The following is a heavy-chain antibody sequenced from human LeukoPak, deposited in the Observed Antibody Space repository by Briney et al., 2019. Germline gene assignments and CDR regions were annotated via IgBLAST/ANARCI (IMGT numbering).Heavy chain of an antibody. CDR3: AKKFRSSTSFFTS. D-gene: IGHD2-2*01. J-gene: IGHJ4*02. V-gene: IGHV3-23*01. CDR1: GFTFSSYA. Sequence: PGGSLRLSCAASGFTFSSYAMSWVRQAPGKGLEWVSAISGSGGSTYYADSVKGRFTISRDDSKNTLYLQMNSLRAEDTAVYYCAKKFRSSTSFFTSWGQGTLVTVSS. CDR2: ISGSGGST.